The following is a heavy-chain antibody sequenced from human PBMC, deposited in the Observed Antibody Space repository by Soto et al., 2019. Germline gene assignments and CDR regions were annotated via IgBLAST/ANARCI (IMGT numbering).Heavy chain of an antibody. J-gene: IGHJ5*01. CDR1: GYTFTSYD. D-gene: IGHD7-27*01. CDR3: KGGPPNWRFDS. Sequence: ASVKVSCKASGYTFTSYDINWVRQTAGQGLEWMGWMSPKTANTGYAQKFQGRVTMTRSTSISTAYMELSSLTSEDTAVYYCKGGPPNWRFDSWGQGSPVTVSS. V-gene: IGHV1-8*01. CDR2: MSPKTANT.